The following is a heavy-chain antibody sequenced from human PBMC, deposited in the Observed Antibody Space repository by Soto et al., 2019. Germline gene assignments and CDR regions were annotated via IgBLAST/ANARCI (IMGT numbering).Heavy chain of an antibody. D-gene: IGHD1-1*01. CDR2: INWNGGST. Sequence: EVQLVESGGGVVRPGGSLRLSCAASGFTFDDYGMSWVRQAPGKGLEWVSGINWNGGSTGYADSVKGRFTISRDNAKNSLYLQMNSLRAEETALYHCARGQRRSYYYYYYMDVWGKGTTVTVSS. J-gene: IGHJ6*03. CDR3: ARGQRRSYYYYYYMDV. V-gene: IGHV3-20*01. CDR1: GFTFDDYG.